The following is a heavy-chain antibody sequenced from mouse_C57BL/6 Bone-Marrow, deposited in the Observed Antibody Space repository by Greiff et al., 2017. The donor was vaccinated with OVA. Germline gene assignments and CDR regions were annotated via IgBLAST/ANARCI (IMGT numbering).Heavy chain of an antibody. CDR3: ARGGVFYYGSSLDY. D-gene: IGHD1-1*01. J-gene: IGHJ2*01. CDR2: IDPSDSYT. CDR1: GYTFTSYW. V-gene: IGHV1-50*01. Sequence: QVQLQQPGAELVKPGASVKLSCKASGYTFTSYWMQWVKQRPGQGLEWIGEIDPSDSYTNYNQKFKGKATLTVDTSSSTASMQLSSLTSEDSAVYYCARGGVFYYGSSLDYWGQGTTLTVSS.